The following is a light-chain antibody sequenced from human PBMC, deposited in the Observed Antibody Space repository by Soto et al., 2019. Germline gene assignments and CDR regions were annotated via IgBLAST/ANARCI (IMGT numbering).Light chain of an antibody. J-gene: IGKJ1*01. CDR3: QQYGNSPLT. CDR1: QTVSTNF. Sequence: EIVLTQSPGTLSLSPGKRATLSCRASQTVSTNFLAWYQQKPGQAPRLLIYGASSRATGTPDRFSGSGSGTDFTLTISRLEPEDFGVFFCQQYGNSPLTFGQGTKVEIK. V-gene: IGKV3-20*01. CDR2: GAS.